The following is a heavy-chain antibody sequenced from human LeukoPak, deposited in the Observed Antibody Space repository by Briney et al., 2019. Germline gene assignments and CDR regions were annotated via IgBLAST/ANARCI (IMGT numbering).Heavy chain of an antibody. CDR3: ARVLGYYYYYGMDV. J-gene: IGHJ6*02. D-gene: IGHD1-26*01. CDR2: ISSSSSYI. V-gene: IGHV3-21*01. CDR1: GFTFSSYS. Sequence: PGGSLRLSCAASGFTFSSYSTSWVRQAPGKGLEWVSSISSSSSYIYYADSVKGRFTISRDNAKNSLYLQMNSLRAEDTAVYYCARVLGYYYYYGMDVWGQGTTVTVSS.